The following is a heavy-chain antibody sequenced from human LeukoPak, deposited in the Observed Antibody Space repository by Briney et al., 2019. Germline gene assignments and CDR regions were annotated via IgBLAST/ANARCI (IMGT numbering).Heavy chain of an antibody. CDR2: IHAGNGNT. V-gene: IGHV1-3*01. J-gene: IGHJ6*02. D-gene: IGHD6-13*01. Sequence: ASVKVSCKASGYIFTGYTLHWVRQAPGQRLEWMGWIHAGNGNTKYSQKFQGRVTITRDTSASTAYMELSSLRSEDTAVYYCARGVAADYYYGMDVWGQGTTVTVSS. CDR1: GYIFTGYT. CDR3: ARGVAADYYYGMDV.